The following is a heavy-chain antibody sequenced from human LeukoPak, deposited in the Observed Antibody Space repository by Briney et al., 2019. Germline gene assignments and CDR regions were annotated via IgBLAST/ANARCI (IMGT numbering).Heavy chain of an antibody. J-gene: IGHJ4*02. CDR2: ISSTSSYI. D-gene: IGHD5-24*01. Sequence: GGSLRLSCAASGFIFSSYSMNWVRQAPGKGLEWVSYISSTSSYIYYADSMKGRFTISRDNAKNSLYLQMNSLRAEDTAVYYCARISRDGYNYLDFDYWGQGTLVTVSS. V-gene: IGHV3-21*01. CDR1: GFIFSSYS. CDR3: ARISRDGYNYLDFDY.